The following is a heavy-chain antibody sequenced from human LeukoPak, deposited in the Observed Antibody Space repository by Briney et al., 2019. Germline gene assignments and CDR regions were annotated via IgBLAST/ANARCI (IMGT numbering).Heavy chain of an antibody. Sequence: GGSLRLSCAASGFTLSSYGMHWVRQAPGKGLEWVALIWFDGSNKYYADSVKGRFTISRDNSNNTLYLQMNSLRAEDTAVYYCARDLWGYSPHAYWGQGALVTVSS. V-gene: IGHV3-33*08. J-gene: IGHJ4*02. CDR1: GFTLSSYG. CDR2: IWFDGSNK. D-gene: IGHD5-18*01. CDR3: ARDLWGYSPHAY.